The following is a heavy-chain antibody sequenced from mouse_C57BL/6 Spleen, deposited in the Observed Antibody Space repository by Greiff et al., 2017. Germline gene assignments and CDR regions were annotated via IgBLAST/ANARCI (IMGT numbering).Heavy chain of an antibody. CDR1: GYTFTSYW. J-gene: IGHJ2*01. CDR2: IYPGNSGS. D-gene: IGHD2-12*01. Sequence: EVQLQQSGTVLARPGASVKMSCKTSGYTFTSYWMHWVKQRPGQGLEWIGAIYPGNSGSSSNQKFKGKAKLTAVQSARTAYMELSSLINKVTAVYYCTNTYSELYDYWGQGTTLTVSS. CDR3: TNTYSELYDY. V-gene: IGHV1-5*01.